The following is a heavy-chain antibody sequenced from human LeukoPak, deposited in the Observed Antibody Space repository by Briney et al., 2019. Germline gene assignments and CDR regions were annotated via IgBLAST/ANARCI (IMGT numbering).Heavy chain of an antibody. Sequence: GGSLKLSCAASGFSFSSLAMSWVRQTPGKGLEWVSAITGSGGNTYYADSVKGRFTISRDNSKNTLYLQMNSMRADDTAVYYCARRTALEQYFDYWGQGTLVTVSS. J-gene: IGHJ4*02. D-gene: IGHD1/OR15-1a*01. CDR2: ITGSGGNT. CDR3: ARRTALEQYFDY. V-gene: IGHV3-23*01. CDR1: GFSFSSLA.